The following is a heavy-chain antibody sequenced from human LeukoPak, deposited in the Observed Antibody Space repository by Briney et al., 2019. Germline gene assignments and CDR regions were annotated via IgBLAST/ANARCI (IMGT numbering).Heavy chain of an antibody. Sequence: GGSLRLSCATSGFTFTAASMSWVRQAPGKGLEWIGLIRSKVENETTEYAAPVKGRFSISRDDSKAALYLEMKSLKVDDTGVYYCTTGNHWGQGTLVTV. CDR2: IRSKVENETT. CDR3: TTGNH. J-gene: IGHJ1*01. V-gene: IGHV3-15*05. CDR1: GFTFTAAS.